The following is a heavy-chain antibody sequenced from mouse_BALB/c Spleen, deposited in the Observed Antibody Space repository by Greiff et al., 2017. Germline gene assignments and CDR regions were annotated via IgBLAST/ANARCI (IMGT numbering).Heavy chain of an antibody. Sequence: EVQLVESGGDLVKPGGSLKLSCAASGFTFSSYGMSWVRQTPEKGLEWVAYISSGSSTIYYADTVKGRFTISRDNPKNTLFLQMTSLRSEDTAMYYCARSPYAMDYWGQGTSVTVSS. CDR2: ISSGSSTI. J-gene: IGHJ4*01. V-gene: IGHV5-17*02. CDR3: ARSPYAMDY. CDR1: GFTFSSYG.